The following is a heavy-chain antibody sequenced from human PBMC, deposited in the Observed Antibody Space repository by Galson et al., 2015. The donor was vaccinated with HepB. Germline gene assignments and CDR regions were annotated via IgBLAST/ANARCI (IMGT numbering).Heavy chain of an antibody. V-gene: IGHV3-23*01. D-gene: IGHD5-24*01. CDR2: LNENGYST. J-gene: IGHJ4*02. Sequence: SLRLSCAVSGFTFSSYTMNWVRQAPGKGLEWVSSLNENGYSTYYADSVKGRFTISRDNSKNTLYLQMNSLTAADTAVYFCVRQMGTRMPFDYWGQGTLVTVSS. CDR1: GFTFSSYT. CDR3: VRQMGTRMPFDY.